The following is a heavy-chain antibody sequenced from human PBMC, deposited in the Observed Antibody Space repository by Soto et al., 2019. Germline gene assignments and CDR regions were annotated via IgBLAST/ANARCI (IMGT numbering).Heavy chain of an antibody. Sequence: SQTLSLTCAISGDSVSSATATWSWIRQSPSRGLEWLGRTYYRTKWYIDYAVSVKSRIVITPDTSRNQLSPQLTSVTPEDTAVYFCARDGSGFHWYFDLWCRGTLVTVSS. D-gene: IGHD6-19*01. CDR1: GDSVSSATAT. J-gene: IGHJ2*01. CDR3: ARDGSGFHWYFDL. CDR2: TYYRTKWYI. V-gene: IGHV6-1*01.